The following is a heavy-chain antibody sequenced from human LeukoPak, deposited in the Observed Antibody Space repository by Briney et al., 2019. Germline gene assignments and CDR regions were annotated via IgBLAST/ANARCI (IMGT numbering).Heavy chain of an antibody. V-gene: IGHV4-34*01. J-gene: IGHJ5*02. CDR2: INHSGST. Sequence: SETLSLTCAVYGGSFSGYYWSWIRQPPGKGLEWIGEINHSGSTNYNPSLKSRVTISVDTSKNQFSLKLSSVTAADTAVYYCARCISNMVRGVKRFDPWGQGTLVTVSS. D-gene: IGHD3-10*01. CDR3: ARCISNMVRGVKRFDP. CDR1: GGSFSGYY.